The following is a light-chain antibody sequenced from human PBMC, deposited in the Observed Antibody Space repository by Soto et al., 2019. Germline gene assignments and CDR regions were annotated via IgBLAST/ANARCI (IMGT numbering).Light chain of an antibody. CDR3: TSFTSSTTYV. V-gene: IGLV2-14*01. CDR1: SSDVGGYNY. J-gene: IGLJ1*01. Sequence: QSALTQPASVSGSPGQSITISCTGTSSDVGGYNYVCWYQHHPGKAPKLIISGVSNRPSGVSDRFSGSKSGNTASLTISGLQPEDEADYYCTSFTSSTTYVFGTGTKVTVL. CDR2: GVS.